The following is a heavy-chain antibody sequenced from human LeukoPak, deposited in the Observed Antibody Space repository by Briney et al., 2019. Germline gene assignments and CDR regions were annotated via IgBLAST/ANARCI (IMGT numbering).Heavy chain of an antibody. CDR1: GFTFSSHG. D-gene: IGHD3-10*01. Sequence: GGSLRLSCAASGFTFSSHGMHWVRQAPGKGLEWVAVISYDGSDKYYADSVKGRFTISRDNSKNTLYLQMNSLRAEDTAVYYCATFREVDWFDPWGQGTLVTVSS. V-gene: IGHV3-30*03. CDR2: ISYDGSDK. CDR3: ATFREVDWFDP. J-gene: IGHJ5*02.